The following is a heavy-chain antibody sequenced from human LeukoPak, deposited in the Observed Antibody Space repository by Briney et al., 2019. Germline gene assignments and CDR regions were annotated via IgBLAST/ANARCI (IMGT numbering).Heavy chain of an antibody. D-gene: IGHD2-15*01. CDR2: IYHSGST. CDR3: ARELGCSGGSSFRWFDP. V-gene: IGHV4-38-2*02. Sequence: SETLSLTCAVSGYSISSGYYWGWIRQPPGKGLEWIGSIYHSGSTYYNPSLKSRVTISVDTSKNQFSLKLSSVTAADTAVYYCARELGCSGGSSFRWFDPWGQGTLVTVSS. CDR1: GYSISSGYY. J-gene: IGHJ5*02.